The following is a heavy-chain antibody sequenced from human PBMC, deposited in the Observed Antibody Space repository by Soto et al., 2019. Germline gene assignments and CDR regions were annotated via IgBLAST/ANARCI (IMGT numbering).Heavy chain of an antibody. CDR3: ARDPLSSFAMDV. J-gene: IGHJ6*02. Sequence: QVQLVQSGAEVKKPGSSVKVSCKASGDTFTSYAVSWVRQAPEQGLEWMGKIIPAFGKTYYAQKFQGRLTISADDSTSTAYMELSSLVSADTAVYYCARDPLSSFAMDVWGQGTTVIVSS. V-gene: IGHV1-69*18. CDR2: IIPAFGKT. CDR1: GDTFTSYA. D-gene: IGHD3-10*02.